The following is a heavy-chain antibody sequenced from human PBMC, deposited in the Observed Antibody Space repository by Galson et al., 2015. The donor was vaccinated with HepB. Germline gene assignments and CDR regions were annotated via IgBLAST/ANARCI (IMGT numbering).Heavy chain of an antibody. D-gene: IGHD3-3*01. J-gene: IGHJ4*02. V-gene: IGHV1-8*01. CDR3: GRGDEWYRSAGVPF. CDR1: GYSFTSFD. CDR2: MNPKSSNT. Sequence: SVKVSCKASGYSFTSFDINWLRQATGQGLEWMGWMNPKSSNTGYAQKFQGRVTMTTNTSITTAYMELRGLTSEDKAVYYCGRGDEWYRSAGVPFWGQGTLVTVSS.